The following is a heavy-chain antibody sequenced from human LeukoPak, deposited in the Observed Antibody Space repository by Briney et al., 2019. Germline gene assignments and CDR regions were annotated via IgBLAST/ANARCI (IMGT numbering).Heavy chain of an antibody. CDR1: GFTVSSNY. D-gene: IGHD1-20*01. Sequence: GGSLRLSCAASGFTVSSNYMSWVRQAPGKGLEWVSVIYSGGSTYYADSVKGRFTISGDNSKNTLYLQMNSLRAEDTAVYYCARDFSYNWNYGDYWGQGTLVTVSS. J-gene: IGHJ4*02. CDR3: ARDFSYNWNYGDY. CDR2: IYSGGST. V-gene: IGHV3-66*01.